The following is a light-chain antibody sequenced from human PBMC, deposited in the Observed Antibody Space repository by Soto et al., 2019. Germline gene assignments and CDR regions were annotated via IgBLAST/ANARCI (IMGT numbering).Light chain of an antibody. CDR3: QQYGNSPRT. J-gene: IGKJ1*01. CDR2: GAS. Sequence: EIVLTQSPGTLSLSPGERATLSCRASQSVSSSHLAWYQQKPGQALRLLIYGASSRATGIPDRFSGSGSGTDFTLTISRLEPEDFAVYYCQQYGNSPRTFGQGTKVDIK. CDR1: QSVSSSH. V-gene: IGKV3-20*01.